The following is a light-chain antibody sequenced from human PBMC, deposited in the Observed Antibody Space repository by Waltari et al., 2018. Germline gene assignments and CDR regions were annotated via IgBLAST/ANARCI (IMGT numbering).Light chain of an antibody. CDR3: QQYNSAPIT. V-gene: IGKV1-27*01. CDR2: TAS. Sequence: DIQMTQSPSSLSTSVGDRVTITCRASQGISNSLAWYQQKPGKIPKLLIYTASTLQSGVPSRFSGSGSGTDFTLTISSLQPEDVATYYCQQYNSAPITFGPVTRLEIE. J-gene: IGKJ5*01. CDR1: QGISNS.